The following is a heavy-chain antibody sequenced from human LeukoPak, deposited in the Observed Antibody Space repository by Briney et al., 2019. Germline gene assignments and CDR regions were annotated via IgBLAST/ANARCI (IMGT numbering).Heavy chain of an antibody. CDR1: GGSFSGYY. CDR3: ARAHSNNWHVDY. D-gene: IGHD1-1*01. Sequence: PSETLSLTCAVYGGSFSGYYWSWIRQPPGKGLEWIGYIYYSGNSDYNPSLKSRVSISVDTSKNQLSLKLSSVTAADTAVYYCARAHSNNWHVDYWGQGTLVTVPS. J-gene: IGHJ4*02. CDR2: IYYSGNS. V-gene: IGHV4-59*01.